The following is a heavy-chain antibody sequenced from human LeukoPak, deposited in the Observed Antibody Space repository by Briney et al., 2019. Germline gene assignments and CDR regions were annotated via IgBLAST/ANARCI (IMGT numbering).Heavy chain of an antibody. V-gene: IGHV3-30*18. CDR3: AKGGNDYYYYGMDV. CDR2: ISYDGSNK. CDR1: GFTFRSYG. J-gene: IGHJ6*02. D-gene: IGHD3-10*01. Sequence: SGGSLRLSCAASGFTFRSYGMHWVRQAPGKGLEWVAVISYDGSNKYYGDSVKGRFTISRDNSKNTLYPQMNSLRAEDTAVYYCAKGGNDYYYYGMDVWGQGTTVTVSS.